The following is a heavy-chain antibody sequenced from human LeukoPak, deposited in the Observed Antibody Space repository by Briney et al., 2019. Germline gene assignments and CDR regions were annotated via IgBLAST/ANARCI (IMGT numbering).Heavy chain of an antibody. Sequence: VASVKVSCKVSGYTLTELSIHWVRQSPGKGLDGMGGFDPKDGETIYAQKFQGRVTMTEDTSTDTAYMELSSLRYEDTAVYYCATDRAVVNWFDPWGQGTLVTVSS. J-gene: IGHJ5*02. CDR3: ATDRAVVNWFDP. CDR1: GYTLTELS. V-gene: IGHV1-24*01. D-gene: IGHD4-23*01. CDR2: FDPKDGET.